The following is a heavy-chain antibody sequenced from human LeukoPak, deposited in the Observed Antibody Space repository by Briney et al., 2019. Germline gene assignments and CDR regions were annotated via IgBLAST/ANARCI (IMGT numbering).Heavy chain of an antibody. CDR1: GFIFSNYA. CDR2: ITGSGGGS. J-gene: IGHJ4*02. CDR3: AKKSLWSGPFDY. D-gene: IGHD3-3*01. V-gene: IGHV3-23*01. Sequence: GGSLRLSCIASGFIFSNYAMSWVRQAPGKGLEWVSIITGSGGGSYYADSVKGRFTLSRDNSKNILYLQINSLRAEDTAVYFCAKKSLWSGPFDYWGQGTLVTVFS.